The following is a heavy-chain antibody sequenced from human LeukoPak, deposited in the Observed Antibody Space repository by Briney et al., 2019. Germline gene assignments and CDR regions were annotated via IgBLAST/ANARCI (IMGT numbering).Heavy chain of an antibody. D-gene: IGHD6-13*01. CDR3: ARGGYSSSWYKWFDP. CDR1: GYTFTGYY. V-gene: IGHV1-2*02. J-gene: IGHJ5*02. Sequence: GESLKVSCKASGYTFTGYYMHWVRQAPGQGVEWMGWINPNSGGTNYAQKFQGRVTMTRDTSISTAYMELSRLRSDDTAVYYCARGGYSSSWYKWFDPWGQGTLVTVSS. CDR2: INPNSGGT.